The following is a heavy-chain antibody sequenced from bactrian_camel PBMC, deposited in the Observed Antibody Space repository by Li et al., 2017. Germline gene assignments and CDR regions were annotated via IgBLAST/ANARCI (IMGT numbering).Heavy chain of an antibody. CDR3: AADELVRPPIWAEPTEYRY. CDR2: IDSDGST. V-gene: IGHV3S53*01. J-gene: IGHJ4*01. D-gene: IGHD3*01. Sequence: VQLVESGGGSVQAGGSLRLSCAASGTSYSYKCLGWFRQAPGKEREAVAYIDSDGSTKYADSVKGRFTISRDNYRNTLYLQMNSLKPEDTAMYYCAADELVRPPIWAEPTEYRYWGQGTQVTVS. CDR1: GTSYSYKC.